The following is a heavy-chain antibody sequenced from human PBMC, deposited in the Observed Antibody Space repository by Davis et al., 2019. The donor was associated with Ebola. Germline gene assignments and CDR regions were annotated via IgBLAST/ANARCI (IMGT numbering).Heavy chain of an antibody. CDR3: AIPDCSGANCYSVYIKN. Sequence: GGSLRLSCAASGFNFRSYGMHWVRQAPDKGLEWVAVIWYDGSRKYYGDSVKGRFNISRDNSNNLLYLQMHSLRAEDTAVYYCAIPDCSGANCYSVYIKNWGQGTLVTVSS. CDR1: GFNFRSYG. J-gene: IGHJ4*02. CDR2: IWYDGSRK. D-gene: IGHD2-15*01. V-gene: IGHV3-33*01.